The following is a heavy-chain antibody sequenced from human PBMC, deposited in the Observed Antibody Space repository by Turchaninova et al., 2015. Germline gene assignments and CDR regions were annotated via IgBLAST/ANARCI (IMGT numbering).Heavy chain of an antibody. D-gene: IGHD3/OR15-3a*01. V-gene: IGHV1-45*02. J-gene: IGHJ4*02. CDR3: ARSSLDSDHLQFES. CDR2: ITPYNGYT. CDR1: RWPFKIRS. Sequence: QMPLVQSGVEVKEGVLAVPLSCKASRWPFKIRSLYGVSQAPGQALEWMGSITPYNGYTRYAQKFRDRVTITRDSSLRALYMELRSLKSEDTAIYYCARSSLDSDHLQFESWGQGTLVTVSS.